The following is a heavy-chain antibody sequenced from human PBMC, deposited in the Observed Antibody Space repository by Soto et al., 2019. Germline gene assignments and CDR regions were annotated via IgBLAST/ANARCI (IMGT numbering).Heavy chain of an antibody. J-gene: IGHJ4*02. Sequence: PSETLSLTCTVSGGSISSSSYYWGWIRQPPGKGLEWIGSIYYSGSTYYNPSLKSRVTISVDTSKNQFSLKLSSVTAADTAVYYCARLPSSTSYTFDYWGQGTLVTAPQ. CDR2: IYYSGST. V-gene: IGHV4-39*01. D-gene: IGHD2-2*01. CDR3: ARLPSSTSYTFDY. CDR1: GGSISSSSYY.